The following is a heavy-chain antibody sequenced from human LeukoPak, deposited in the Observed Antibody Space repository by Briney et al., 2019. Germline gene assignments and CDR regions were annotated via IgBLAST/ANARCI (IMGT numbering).Heavy chain of an antibody. Sequence: GGSLRLSCAASGFTFSDYYMSWIRQAPGKGLEWVSSIPRNGGSTYYADSVKGRFTISRDNSKNTLYVQMNSLRVDDTAVYYCAKAPRFGDHAAEYFYYYMDVWGKGTTVTVSS. D-gene: IGHD3-16*01. V-gene: IGHV3-23*01. CDR3: AKAPRFGDHAAEYFYYYMDV. CDR2: IPRNGGST. CDR1: GFTFSDYY. J-gene: IGHJ6*03.